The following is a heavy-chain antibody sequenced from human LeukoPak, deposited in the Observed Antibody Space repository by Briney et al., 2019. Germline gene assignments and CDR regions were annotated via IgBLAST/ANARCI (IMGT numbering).Heavy chain of an antibody. CDR2: ISGSGGST. Sequence: SGGSLRLSCAASGFTFSSYAMSGVRQAPGKGLEGVSAISGSGGSTYYADSVKGRFTISRDNSKNTLYLQMNSLRAEDTAVYYCAKDRITMVRGVTKYYFDYWGQGTLVTVSS. CDR3: AKDRITMVRGVTKYYFDY. V-gene: IGHV3-23*01. J-gene: IGHJ4*02. CDR1: GFTFSSYA. D-gene: IGHD3-10*01.